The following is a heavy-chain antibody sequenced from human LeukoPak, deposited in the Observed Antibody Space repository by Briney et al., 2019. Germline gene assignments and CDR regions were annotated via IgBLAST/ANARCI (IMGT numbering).Heavy chain of an antibody. J-gene: IGHJ2*01. CDR3: ARTYGDYVRYWYFDL. Sequence: GGSLRLSCAASGFTFKNFAMSWVRQAPGKGLEWVSSISSSSSYIYYSDSVKGRFTISRDNAKNSLYLQMNSLRAEDTAVYYCARTYGDYVRYWYFDLWGRGTLVTVSS. CDR1: GFTFKNFA. D-gene: IGHD4-17*01. V-gene: IGHV3-21*01. CDR2: ISSSSSYI.